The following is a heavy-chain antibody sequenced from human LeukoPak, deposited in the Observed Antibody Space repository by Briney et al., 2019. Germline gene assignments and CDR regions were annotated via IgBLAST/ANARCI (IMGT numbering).Heavy chain of an antibody. V-gene: IGHV5-51*01. J-gene: IGHJ4*02. CDR1: GYSFTSYW. CDR2: IYPGDSDT. Sequence: GESLKVSCKGSGYSFTSYWIGWVRQMPGKGLEWMGIIYPGDSDTRYSPSFQGQVTISADKPISTAYLQWSSLKASDTAMYFCARSCRDGYRDFDYWGQGTLVTVSS. D-gene: IGHD5-24*01. CDR3: ARSCRDGYRDFDY.